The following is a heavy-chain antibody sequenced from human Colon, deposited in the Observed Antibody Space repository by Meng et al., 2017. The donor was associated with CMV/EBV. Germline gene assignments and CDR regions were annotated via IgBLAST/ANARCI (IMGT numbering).Heavy chain of an antibody. D-gene: IGHD1-14*01. CDR1: GFSISSGYY. J-gene: IGHJ4*02. V-gene: IGHV4-38-2*02. Sequence: SETLSLTCSVSGFSISSGYYWGWIRQSPEKGLEWIGTTYYGGTTTYNPSLKNRVRISIDTLKNQFFLKLDSVTAADTAVYFCARELPRAQWGQGILVTVSS. CDR3: ARELPRAQ. CDR2: TYYGGTT.